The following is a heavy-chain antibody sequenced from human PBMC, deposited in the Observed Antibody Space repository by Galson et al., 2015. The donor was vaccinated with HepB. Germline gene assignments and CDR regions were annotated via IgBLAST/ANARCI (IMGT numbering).Heavy chain of an antibody. V-gene: IGHV1-46*01. Sequence: SVKVSCKASGYTFTSYYMHWVRQAPGQGLEWMGIINPSGGSTSYAQKFQGRVTMTRDTSTSTVYTELSSLRSEDTAVYYCARATKMATTAGAFDIWGQGTMVTVSS. CDR2: INPSGGST. CDR3: ARATKMATTAGAFDI. D-gene: IGHD5-24*01. J-gene: IGHJ3*02. CDR1: GYTFTSYY.